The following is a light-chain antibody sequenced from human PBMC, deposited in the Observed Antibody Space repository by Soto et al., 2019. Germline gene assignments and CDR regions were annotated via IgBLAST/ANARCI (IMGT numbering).Light chain of an antibody. J-gene: IGKJ1*01. CDR1: QSIDRW. CDR2: DAS. V-gene: IGKV1-5*01. Sequence: IHMTQSPSTLSASFGDIFSITSRASQSIDRWMGWYQQKPGKAPELLIFDASNLKSGVSSRFSGSGSGTEFTLTISRLQPDDVATYYCLQYSSHSWTFGQGTKVDIK. CDR3: LQYSSHSWT.